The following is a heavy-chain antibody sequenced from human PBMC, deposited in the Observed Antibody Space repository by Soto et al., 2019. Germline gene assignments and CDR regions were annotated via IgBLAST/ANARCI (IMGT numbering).Heavy chain of an antibody. D-gene: IGHD1-26*01. CDR1: GYTFTGYY. Sequence: ASVKFSCKASGYTFTGYYMHWVRQAPGQGLEWMGWINPNSGGTNYAQKFQGWVTMTRETSISTAYMELSRLRSDDTAVYYCAREAVVGANHYYYGMDVWGQGTTVTVSS. CDR3: AREAVVGANHYYYGMDV. CDR2: INPNSGGT. V-gene: IGHV1-2*04. J-gene: IGHJ6*02.